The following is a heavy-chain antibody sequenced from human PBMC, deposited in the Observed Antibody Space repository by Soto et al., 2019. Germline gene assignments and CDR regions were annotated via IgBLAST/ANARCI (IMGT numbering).Heavy chain of an antibody. J-gene: IGHJ5*02. CDR1: GYTFTSYG. D-gene: IGHD3-3*01. V-gene: IGHV1-18*01. CDR3: ARGTILPHYYDFWSGYQNWFDP. CDR2: ISAYNGNT. Sequence: GASVKVSCKASGYTFTSYGISWVRQAPGQGLEWMGWISAYNGNTNYAQKLQGRVTMTTDTSTSTAYMELRSLRSDDTAVYYCARGTILPHYYDFWSGYQNWFDPWGQGTLVTVSS.